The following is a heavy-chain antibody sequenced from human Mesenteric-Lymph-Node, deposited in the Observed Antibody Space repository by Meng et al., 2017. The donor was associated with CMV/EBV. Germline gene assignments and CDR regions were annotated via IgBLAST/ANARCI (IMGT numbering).Heavy chain of an antibody. J-gene: IGHJ5*02. Sequence: ASLSSGSCYWCWIRQPPGKGLEWIWTIYYTGSAYYNPSLKSRVTISVDTSKNQFSLRLTSLTAADTAVYYCARDLSGSGIYPYFDPWGQGTLVTVSS. V-gene: IGHV4-39*07. CDR3: ARDLSGSGIYPYFDP. CDR1: ASLSSGSCY. CDR2: IYYTGSA. D-gene: IGHD3-10*01.